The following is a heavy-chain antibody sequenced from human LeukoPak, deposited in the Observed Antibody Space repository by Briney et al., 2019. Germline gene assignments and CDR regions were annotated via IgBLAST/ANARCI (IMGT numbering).Heavy chain of an antibody. CDR2: ISAYNGNT. CDR3: ASPRRGDDFSRYFYYGMDV. Sequence: ASVKVPCKASGYTFTSYGISWVRQAPGQGLEWMGWISAYNGNTNYAQKLQGRVTMTTDTSTSTAYMELSSLRSDDTAVYYCASPRRGDDFSRYFYYGMDVWGQGTTVIVSS. J-gene: IGHJ6*02. V-gene: IGHV1-18*01. CDR1: GYTFTSYG. D-gene: IGHD5-12*01.